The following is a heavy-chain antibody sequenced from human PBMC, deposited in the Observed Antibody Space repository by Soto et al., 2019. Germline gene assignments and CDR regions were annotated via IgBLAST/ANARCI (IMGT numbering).Heavy chain of an antibody. CDR1: GFTFSTYW. Sequence: EVQLVDSGGDLVQPGGSLRLSCAASGFTFSTYWMSWVRQAPGKGLEWVANIDPDGSQKYYVDSVKGRFTISRDNAKNSLYLQMNSLRAEETAVYYCARDMGPSGAYGYWGQGTLVTVTS. J-gene: IGHJ4*02. V-gene: IGHV3-7*03. D-gene: IGHD1-26*01. CDR3: ARDMGPSGAYGY. CDR2: IDPDGSQK.